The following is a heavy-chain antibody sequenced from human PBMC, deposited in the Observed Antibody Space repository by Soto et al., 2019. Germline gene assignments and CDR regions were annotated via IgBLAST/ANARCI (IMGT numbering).Heavy chain of an antibody. V-gene: IGHV3-21*01. CDR3: ARGGGVFDAHNHGRDL. Sequence: GGSLRLSCEASGFTFNDYSMDWVRQAPEKGLEWVSSISSSGTYLYYVDSVKGRFAISRDNANNVMYLEMDTLRAEDTAVYYCARGGGVFDAHNHGRDLCGRETRGTTSS. CDR2: ISSSGTYL. J-gene: IGHJ6*02. CDR1: GFTFNDYS. D-gene: IGHD1-1*01.